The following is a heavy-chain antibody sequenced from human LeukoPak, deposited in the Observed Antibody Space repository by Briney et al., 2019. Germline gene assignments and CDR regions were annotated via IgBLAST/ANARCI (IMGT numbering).Heavy chain of an antibody. D-gene: IGHD3-10*01. Sequence: GGSLRLFCAASGVTFSSFEMNWVRQAPGEGLEWVSYISKSDNTIYYGDSVKGRFTISRDNAKNSLYLQMNSLRADDTAIYYCAREVGFDAFDIWGQGTMVTVSS. CDR3: AREVGFDAFDI. V-gene: IGHV3-48*03. CDR1: GVTFSSFE. CDR2: ISKSDNTI. J-gene: IGHJ3*02.